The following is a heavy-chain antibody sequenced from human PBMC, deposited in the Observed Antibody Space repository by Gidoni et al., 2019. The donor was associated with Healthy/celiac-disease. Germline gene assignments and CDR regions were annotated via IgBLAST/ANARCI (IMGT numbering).Heavy chain of an antibody. V-gene: IGHV3-9*01. CDR1: GFTFDDYA. Sequence: EVQLVESGGGLVQPGRSLRLSCAASGFTFDDYAMHWVRQAPGKGLEWVSGISWNSGSIGYADSVKGRFTISRDNAKNSLYLQMNSLRAEDTALYYCAKDMGYSSSNLFDYWGQGTLVTVSS. CDR2: ISWNSGSI. J-gene: IGHJ4*02. D-gene: IGHD6-13*01. CDR3: AKDMGYSSSNLFDY.